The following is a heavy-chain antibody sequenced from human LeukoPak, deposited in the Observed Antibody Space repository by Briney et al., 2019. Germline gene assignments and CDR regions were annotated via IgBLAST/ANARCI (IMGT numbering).Heavy chain of an antibody. Sequence: GGSLRLSCAASGFPFSTYSMNWVRQAPGKGLEWVSYISSSSNTIYYADSVKGRFTISRDNAKNSLYLQMNRLRDEDTAVYYCARYGSIPTVGILVQHWGQGTLVTVSS. D-gene: IGHD6-13*01. V-gene: IGHV3-48*02. CDR2: ISSSSNTI. J-gene: IGHJ1*01. CDR1: GFPFSTYS. CDR3: ARYGSIPTVGILVQH.